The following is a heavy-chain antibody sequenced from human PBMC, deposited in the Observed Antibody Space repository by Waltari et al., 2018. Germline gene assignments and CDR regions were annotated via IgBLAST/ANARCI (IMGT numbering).Heavy chain of an antibody. CDR3: TRPEWLSARCYFQH. Sequence: EVQLVESGGGLVQHGRSMRLSCTATGFTFGYFAMSLFRQAPRMGLEWVGFLRSKAYGGTTEYAASVKGTFPISRVHSKCIAYLPMNSLKTEHTAVYHGTRPEWLSARCYFQHWGQCTLVTVSS. CDR1: GFTFGYFA. CDR2: LRSKAYGGTT. V-gene: IGHV3-49*03. J-gene: IGHJ1*01. D-gene: IGHD3-3*01.